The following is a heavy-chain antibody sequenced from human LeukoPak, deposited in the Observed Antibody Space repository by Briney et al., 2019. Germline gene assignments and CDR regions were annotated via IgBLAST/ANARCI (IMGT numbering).Heavy chain of an antibody. V-gene: IGHV4-34*01. CDR3: ARRRNDILTGYRRNNWFDP. CDR2: INHSGST. J-gene: IGHJ5*02. D-gene: IGHD3-9*01. Sequence: SETLSLTCAVYGGSFSGYYWSWIRQPPGKGLEWIGEINHSGSTNYNPSLKSRVTISVDTSKNQFSLKLSSVTAADTAVYYCARRRNDILTGYRRNNWFDPWGQGTLVTVSS. CDR1: GGSFSGYY.